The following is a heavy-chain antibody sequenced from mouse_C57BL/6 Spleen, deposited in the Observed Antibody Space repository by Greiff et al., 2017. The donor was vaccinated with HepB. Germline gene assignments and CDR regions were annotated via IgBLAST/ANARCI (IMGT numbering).Heavy chain of an antibody. Sequence: EVKLVESGGGLVKPGGSLKLSCAASGFTFSSYTMSWVRQTPEKRLEWVATISGGGGNTYYPDSVKGRFTISRDNAKNTLYLQMSSLRSEDTALYYCARHSGNYYAMDYWGQGTSVTVSS. CDR2: ISGGGGNT. CDR1: GFTFSSYT. V-gene: IGHV5-9*01. CDR3: ARHSGNYYAMDY. J-gene: IGHJ4*01. D-gene: IGHD1-3*01.